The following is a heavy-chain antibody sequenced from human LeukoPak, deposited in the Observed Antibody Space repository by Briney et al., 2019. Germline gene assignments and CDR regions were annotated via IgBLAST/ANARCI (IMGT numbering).Heavy chain of an antibody. J-gene: IGHJ4*02. V-gene: IGHV4-39*07. CDR3: AIAVAGPYYFDY. CDR2: IYDSGST. CDR1: GGSIRSSYYY. Sequence: SETLSLTCTVSGGSIRSSYYYWGWIRQPPGKGLEWIGSIYDSGSTYYNPSLKSRVTISVDTSKNQFSLKLSSVTAADTAVYYCAIAVAGPYYFDYWGQGTLVTVSS. D-gene: IGHD6-19*01.